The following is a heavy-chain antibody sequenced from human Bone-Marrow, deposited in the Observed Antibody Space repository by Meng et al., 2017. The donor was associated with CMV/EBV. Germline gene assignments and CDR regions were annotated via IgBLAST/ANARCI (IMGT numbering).Heavy chain of an antibody. CDR1: GFTFSGYW. CDR3: ARSSLRRIVVVIAGYFDY. Sequence: GESLKIFCAASGFTFSGYWMSWGRQAPGKGLEWVANIKQDGSEKYYVDSLKGRFTISRDNAKNSLYLQMNSLRAEDTAVYYCARSSLRRIVVVIAGYFDYWGQGTLVTVSS. V-gene: IGHV3-7*01. J-gene: IGHJ4*02. D-gene: IGHD2-21*01. CDR2: IKQDGSEK.